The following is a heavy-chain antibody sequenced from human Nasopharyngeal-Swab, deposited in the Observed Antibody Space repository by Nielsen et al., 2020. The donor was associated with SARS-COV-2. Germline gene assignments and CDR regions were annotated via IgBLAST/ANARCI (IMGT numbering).Heavy chain of an antibody. CDR1: GFTFSDYY. D-gene: IGHD2-15*01. CDR3: AREKWYQVLLDYYYHGLAV. V-gene: IGHV3-11*01. Sequence: GGSLRLSCAASGFTFSDYYMAWIRQAPGKGLEWVSYISTSGRTTDSADSVKGRFTISRDNANNLLYLQRNSQRGEVQAVYYCAREKWYQVLLDYYYHGLAVWGHGTAVTVSS. CDR2: ISTSGRTT. J-gene: IGHJ6*02.